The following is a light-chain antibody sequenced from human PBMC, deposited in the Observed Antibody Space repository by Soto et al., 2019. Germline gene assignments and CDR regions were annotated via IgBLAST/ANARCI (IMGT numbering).Light chain of an antibody. CDR2: RND. Sequence: QAVLTQPPSASATPGQRVTISCSGSSSNIGNNYIYWYHQLPGTAPKLLIYRNDQRASGVPDRFSGSKSDNSGSLAISGLRSDDEGSYYCAAWDDNLSGPLFGGGTKLTVL. J-gene: IGLJ3*02. V-gene: IGLV1-47*01. CDR1: SSNIGNNY. CDR3: AAWDDNLSGPL.